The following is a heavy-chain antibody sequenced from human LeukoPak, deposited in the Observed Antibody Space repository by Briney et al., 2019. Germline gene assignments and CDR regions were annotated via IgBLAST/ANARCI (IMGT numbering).Heavy chain of an antibody. V-gene: IGHV4-59*08. D-gene: IGHD1-26*01. CDR3: ASGSYYCDY. J-gene: IGHJ4*02. Sequence: TSETLSLTCTVSGGSISTYYWSWIRQPPGKGLEWIGNIYYSGNTNYNPSLKSRVTISEDTSKNQFSLKLSSVTAADTAVYYCASGSYYCDYWGQGTLVTVSS. CDR2: IYYSGNT. CDR1: GGSISTYY.